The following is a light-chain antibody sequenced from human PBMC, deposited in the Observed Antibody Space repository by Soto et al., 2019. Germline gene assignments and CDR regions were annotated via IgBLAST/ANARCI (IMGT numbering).Light chain of an antibody. CDR1: QSISDW. CDR3: QQHNSAPWT. J-gene: IGKJ1*01. CDR2: DAS. Sequence: DIQMTQSPSTLSASVGDRVTITCRASQSISDWLAWFQQKPGKAPKVLIYDASTLESGVPSRFSGSGSGTEFTLTISILQPEDSATYYCQQHNSAPWTFGQGTRVESK. V-gene: IGKV1-5*01.